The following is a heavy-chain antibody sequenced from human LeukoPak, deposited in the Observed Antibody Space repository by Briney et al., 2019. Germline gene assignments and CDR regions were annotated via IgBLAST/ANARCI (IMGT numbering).Heavy chain of an antibody. CDR3: AKDEREYSYGSYFDF. V-gene: IGHV3-30*18. D-gene: IGHD5-18*01. Sequence: GWSLRLSCAASGFTFSDYGMHWVRQAPGKGLEWVALISYDGTYKDYADSVKGRFSISRDNSKHTLYLQVTSLRAEDTAVYYCAKDEREYSYGSYFDFWGQGSLVTVSS. J-gene: IGHJ4*02. CDR1: GFTFSDYG. CDR2: ISYDGTYK.